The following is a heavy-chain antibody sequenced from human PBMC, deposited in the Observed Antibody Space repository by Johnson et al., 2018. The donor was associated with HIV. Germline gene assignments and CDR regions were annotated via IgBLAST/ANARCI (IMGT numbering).Heavy chain of an antibody. Sequence: VQLVESGGGLVQPGGSLRPSCAASGFTVSRNYMNWVRQAPGKGLEWVSVIYSGGSTYYADSVKGRFTIARDSAKNTLYLQMNSLRAEDTAMYYCARSPGEADAFDIWGQGTMVTVSS. D-gene: IGHD3-10*01. CDR1: GFTVSRNY. J-gene: IGHJ3*02. CDR3: ARSPGEADAFDI. V-gene: IGHV3-66*02. CDR2: IYSGGST.